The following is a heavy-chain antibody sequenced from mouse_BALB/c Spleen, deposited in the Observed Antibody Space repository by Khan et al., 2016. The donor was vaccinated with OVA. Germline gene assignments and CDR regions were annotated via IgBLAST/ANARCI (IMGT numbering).Heavy chain of an antibody. V-gene: IGHV1S56*01. D-gene: IGHD2-4*01. J-gene: IGHJ3*01. CDR2: IFPGDVIT. CDR3: ARGSTMMSWFAY. CDR1: GYTFTGYD. Sequence: VELVESGAELVKPGASVKLSCKASGYTFTGYDINWVRQRPEQGLEWIGRIFPGDVITKYNEKFKGKATLTTDKSSSTAYMQLSRLTSEDSAVYFCARGSTMMSWFAYWGQGTLVTVSA.